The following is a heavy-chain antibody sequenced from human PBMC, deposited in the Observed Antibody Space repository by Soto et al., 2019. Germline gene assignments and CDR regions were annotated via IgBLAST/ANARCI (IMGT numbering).Heavy chain of an antibody. D-gene: IGHD3-3*01. CDR2: ISAYNGNT. CDR1: GYTFTSYG. V-gene: IGHV1-18*01. CDR3: ARAPWDDFWSGYYSGPYGMDV. J-gene: IGHJ6*02. Sequence: ASVKVSCKASGYTFTSYGISWVRQAPGQGLEWMGWISAYNGNTNYAQKLQGRVTMTTDTSTSTAYMELRSLRSDDTAVYYCARAPWDDFWSGYYSGPYGMDVWGQGTTVTVSS.